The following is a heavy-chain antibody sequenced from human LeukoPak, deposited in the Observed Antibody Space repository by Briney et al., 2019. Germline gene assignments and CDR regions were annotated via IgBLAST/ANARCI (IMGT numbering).Heavy chain of an antibody. D-gene: IGHD4-17*01. CDR2: ISRSGSII. Sequence: GGSLRLSCAASGFIFSDYYMSWIRQAPGKGLGWVSYISRSGSIIYYADSVKGRFTISRDNAKNSLYLQMNSLRAEDTALYYCARAPGEGWFDPWGQGTLVTVSS. CDR3: ARAPGEGWFDP. V-gene: IGHV3-11*04. CDR1: GFIFSDYY. J-gene: IGHJ5*02.